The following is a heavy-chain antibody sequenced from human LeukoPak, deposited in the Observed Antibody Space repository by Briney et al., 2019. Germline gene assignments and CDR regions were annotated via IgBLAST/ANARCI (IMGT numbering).Heavy chain of an antibody. D-gene: IGHD3-22*01. CDR2: VSGSGGST. J-gene: IGHJ4*02. Sequence: GGSLRLSCAASGFNFSPYVMTWVRQAPGKGLEWVSSVSGSGGSTYYADSVKGRFTISRDNSKSTLFLQMNSLRAEDTAVYYCAKSSYYDSSGYYREYYFDYWGQGTLVTVSS. CDR3: AKSSYYDSSGYYREYYFDY. CDR1: GFNFSPYV. V-gene: IGHV3-23*01.